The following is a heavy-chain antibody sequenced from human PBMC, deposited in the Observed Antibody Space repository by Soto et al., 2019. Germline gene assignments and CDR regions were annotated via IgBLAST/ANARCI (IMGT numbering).Heavy chain of an antibody. D-gene: IGHD1-26*01. CDR3: ERGYTFPFDP. V-gene: IGHV1-3*01. CDR1: GYTFTGYY. CDR2: INAGNGNT. J-gene: IGHJ5*02. Sequence: ASVKVSFKASGYTFTGYYMHWVRQAPGQGLEWMGWINAGNGNTKYSQKFQGRVTITRDTSAGTAYMELSSLRSEDTAVYYCERGYTFPFDPWGQGTLVTVSS.